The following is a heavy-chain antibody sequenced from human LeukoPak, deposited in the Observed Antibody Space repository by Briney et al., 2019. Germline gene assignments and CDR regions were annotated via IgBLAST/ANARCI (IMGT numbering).Heavy chain of an antibody. J-gene: IGHJ4*02. D-gene: IGHD5-24*01. CDR3: ARNPQRWLQLPGYFDY. CDR2: IIPIFGTA. Sequence: SVKVSCKASGGTFSSYAISWVRQAPGQGLEWMGGIIPIFGTANYAQKFQGRVTITADESTSTAYMELSSLRSEDTGVYYCARNPQRWLQLPGYFDYWGQGTLVTVSS. CDR1: GGTFSSYA. V-gene: IGHV1-69*01.